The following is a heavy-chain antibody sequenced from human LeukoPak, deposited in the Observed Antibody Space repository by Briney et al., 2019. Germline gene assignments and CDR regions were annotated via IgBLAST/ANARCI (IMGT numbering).Heavy chain of an antibody. Sequence: PSETLSLTCTVSGGSISSSSYYWGWIRQPPGKGLEWIGSIYYSGSTYYNPSLKSRVTISVDTSKNQFSLKLSSVTAADTAVYYCASWVPHAIAAADHFDYWGQGTLVTVSS. J-gene: IGHJ4*02. CDR1: GGSISSSSYY. D-gene: IGHD6-13*01. V-gene: IGHV4-39*01. CDR2: IYYSGST. CDR3: ASWVPHAIAAADHFDY.